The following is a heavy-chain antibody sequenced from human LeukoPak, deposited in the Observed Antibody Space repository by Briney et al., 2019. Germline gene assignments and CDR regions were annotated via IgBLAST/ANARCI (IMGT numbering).Heavy chain of an antibody. J-gene: IGHJ5*02. D-gene: IGHD3-10*01. CDR3: ARDTRVYGSGSYPHWFDP. V-gene: IGHV3-30*04. CDR2: ISYDGSNK. Sequence: GGSLRLSCAASGFTFSSYAMHWVRQAPGKGLEWVAVISYDGSNKYYADSVKGRFTISRDNSKYTLYLQMNSLRAEDTAVYYCARDTRVYGSGSYPHWFDPWGQGTLVTVSS. CDR1: GFTFSSYA.